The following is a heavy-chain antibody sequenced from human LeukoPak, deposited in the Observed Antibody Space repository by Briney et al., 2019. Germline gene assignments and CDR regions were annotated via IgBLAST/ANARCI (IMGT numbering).Heavy chain of an antibody. CDR2: IRYDGAHK. Sequence: PGGSLRLSCAASGFSFSTYGMHWVRQAPGKGLEWVAFIRYDGAHKYYADSVEGRFTISRDNSKNTLYLQMNSLRAEDTAVYYCAKPAGVWSGYYPLTEVGYWGQGTLVTVSS. CDR1: GFSFSTYG. V-gene: IGHV3-30*02. J-gene: IGHJ4*02. D-gene: IGHD3-3*01. CDR3: AKPAGVWSGYYPLTEVGY.